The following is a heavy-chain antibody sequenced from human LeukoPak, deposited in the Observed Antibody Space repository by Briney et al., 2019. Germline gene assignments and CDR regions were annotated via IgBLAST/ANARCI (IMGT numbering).Heavy chain of an antibody. CDR3: TKFDY. CDR2: VTGSDGST. CDR1: GFIFNTNA. J-gene: IGHJ4*02. V-gene: IGHV3-23*01. Sequence: GGSLRLSCAASGFIFNTNAMTWVRQAPGKGLEWVSTVTGSDGSTFYANSVKGRFTISRDNSKNTVFLHMTSLRAEDAAVYYCTKFDYWGQGVLVTVSS.